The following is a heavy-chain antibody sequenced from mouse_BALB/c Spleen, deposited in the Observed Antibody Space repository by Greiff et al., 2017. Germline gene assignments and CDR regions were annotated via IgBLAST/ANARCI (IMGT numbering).Heavy chain of an antibody. V-gene: IGHV5-6*01. CDR2: ISSGGSYT. Sequence: EVQGVESGGDLVKPGGSLKLSCAASGFTFSSYGMSWVRQTPDKRLEWVATISSGGSYTYYPGSVKGRFTISRDNAKNTLYLQMSSLKSEDTAMYYCARLGGYDTAMDYWGQGTSVTVSA. D-gene: IGHD2-2*01. J-gene: IGHJ4*01. CDR1: GFTFSSYG. CDR3: ARLGGYDTAMDY.